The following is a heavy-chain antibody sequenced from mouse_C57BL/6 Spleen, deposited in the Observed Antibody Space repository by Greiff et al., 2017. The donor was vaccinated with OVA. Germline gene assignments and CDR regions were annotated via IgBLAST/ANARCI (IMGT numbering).Heavy chain of an antibody. D-gene: IGHD1-1*01. Sequence: QVQLQQPGAELVKPGASVKLSCKASGYTFTSYWMHWVKQRPGQGLEWIGMIHPNSGSTNYNEKFKSKATLTVDKSSSTAYMQLSSLTSEDSAVYYWARPATYYYAIDYWGQGTSVTVSS. CDR3: ARPATYYYAIDY. CDR1: GYTFTSYW. V-gene: IGHV1-64*01. J-gene: IGHJ4*01. CDR2: IHPNSGST.